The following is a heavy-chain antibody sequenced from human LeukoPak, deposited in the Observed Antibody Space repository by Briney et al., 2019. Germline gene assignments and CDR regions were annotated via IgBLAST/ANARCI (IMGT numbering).Heavy chain of an antibody. CDR2: ISSSGSTI. D-gene: IGHD3-10*01. J-gene: IGHJ6*02. CDR1: GFTFSDYY. Sequence: GGSLRLSCAASGFTFSDYYMSWIRQAPGKGLEWVSYISSSGSTIYYADSVKGRFTISRDNAKKSLYLQMNSLRAEDTAVYYCARPQPRGDYYGMDVWGQGATVTVSS. CDR3: ARPQPRGDYYGMDV. V-gene: IGHV3-11*01.